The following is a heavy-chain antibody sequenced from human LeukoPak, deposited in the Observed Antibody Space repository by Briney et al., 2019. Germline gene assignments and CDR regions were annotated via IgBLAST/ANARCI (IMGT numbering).Heavy chain of an antibody. J-gene: IGHJ6*04. V-gene: IGHV4-39*07. CDR3: ARDSGPRGYSSSWYGMDV. CDR2: IYYSGST. Sequence: PSETLSLTCTVSGGSISSSSYYWGWIRQPPGKGLEWIGSIYYSGSTNYNPSLKSRVTISVDTSKNQFSLKLSSVTAADTAVYYCARDSGPRGYSSSWYGMDVWGKGTTVTVSS. D-gene: IGHD6-13*01. CDR1: GGSISSSSYY.